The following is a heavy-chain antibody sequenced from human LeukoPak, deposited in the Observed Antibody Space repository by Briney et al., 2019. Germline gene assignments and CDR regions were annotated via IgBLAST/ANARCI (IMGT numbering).Heavy chain of an antibody. Sequence: GGSLRLSCAASGFTFSSYAMHWVRQAPGKGLEWVAVISYDGSNKYYADSVKGRFTISRDNSKNTLYLQVNSLRVEDTAVYYCARGYRDLDYWGQGTLVTVSS. J-gene: IGHJ4*02. D-gene: IGHD2-2*02. CDR1: GFTFSSYA. V-gene: IGHV3-30-3*01. CDR3: ARGYRDLDY. CDR2: ISYDGSNK.